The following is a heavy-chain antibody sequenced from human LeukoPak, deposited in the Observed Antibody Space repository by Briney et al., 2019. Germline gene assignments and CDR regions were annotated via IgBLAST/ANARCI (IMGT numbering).Heavy chain of an antibody. D-gene: IGHD3-22*01. Sequence: SETLSLTCTVSGGSISSSSYYWGWIRQPPGKGLEWIGSIYYSGSTYYNPSLKSRVTISVDTSKNQFSLKLSSVTAADTAVYYCARGLNRYYYDSSGYFNYWGQGTLVTVSS. J-gene: IGHJ4*02. CDR3: ARGLNRYYYDSSGYFNY. CDR1: GGSISSSSYY. V-gene: IGHV4-39*01. CDR2: IYYSGST.